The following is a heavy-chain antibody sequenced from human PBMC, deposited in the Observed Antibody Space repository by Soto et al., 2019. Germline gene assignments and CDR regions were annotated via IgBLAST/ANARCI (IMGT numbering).Heavy chain of an antibody. CDR3: ARVSGSGGFVVYYYYGMDV. V-gene: IGHV3-48*03. CDR2: ISSSGSTI. D-gene: IGHD3-10*01. Sequence: GGSLRLSCAASGFTFSSYEMNWVRQAPGKGLEWVSYISSSGSTIYYADSVKGRFTISRDNAKNSLYLQMNSLRAEDTAVYYCARVSGSGGFVVYYYYGMDVWGQGTTVTVSS. CDR1: GFTFSSYE. J-gene: IGHJ6*02.